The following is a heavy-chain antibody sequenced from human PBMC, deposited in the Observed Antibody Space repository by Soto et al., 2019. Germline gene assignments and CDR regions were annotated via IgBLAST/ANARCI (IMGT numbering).Heavy chain of an antibody. J-gene: IGHJ6*02. D-gene: IGHD3-3*01. CDR1: GGCVRSRSYY. CDR3: ARQSDYDFWSGYYTPYYAMEV. V-gene: IGHV4-39*01. Sequence: PSGSPALTCSVSGGCVRSRSYYRWWMRHPPEKGLEWIGSIYYSGSTYYNPSLKSRVTISVDTSKNQFSLKLSSVTAADTAVYYCARQSDYDFWSGYYTPYYAMEVWGPGTTVLLS. CDR2: IYYSGST.